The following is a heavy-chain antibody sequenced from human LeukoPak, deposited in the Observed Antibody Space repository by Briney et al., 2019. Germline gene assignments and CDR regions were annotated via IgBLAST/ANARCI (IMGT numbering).Heavy chain of an antibody. D-gene: IGHD6-6*01. CDR1: GGSITVYY. J-gene: IGHJ4*02. CDR2: ISYSGIT. Sequence: PSETLSLTCSVSGGSITVYYWNWIRQSPGKGLEWIGSISYSGITNYNPSLKSRVTISIDTSKNRFSLKVSSVIAADTAMYYCARGGSRSYTSSTLDYWGQGTLVTVSS. CDR3: ARGGSRSYTSSTLDY. V-gene: IGHV4-59*12.